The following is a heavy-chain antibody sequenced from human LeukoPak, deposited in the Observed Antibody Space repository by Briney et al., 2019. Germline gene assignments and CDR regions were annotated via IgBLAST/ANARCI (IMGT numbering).Heavy chain of an antibody. Sequence: SETLSLTCAVYGGSFSGYYWSWIRQPPGRGLEWIGEINHSGSTNYNPSLKSRVTISVDTSKNQFSLKLSSVTAADTAVYYCARKVGLLWFGELDYRGQGTLVTVSS. J-gene: IGHJ4*02. V-gene: IGHV4-34*01. CDR2: INHSGST. CDR3: ARKVGLLWFGELDY. CDR1: GGSFSGYY. D-gene: IGHD3-10*01.